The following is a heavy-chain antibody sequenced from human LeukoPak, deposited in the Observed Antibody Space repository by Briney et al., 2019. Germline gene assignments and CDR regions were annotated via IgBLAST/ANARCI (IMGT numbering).Heavy chain of an antibody. CDR3: ARDPDSGDAYNWFDP. J-gene: IGHJ5*02. V-gene: IGHV3-7*01. CDR1: GFSFSDYW. Sequence: PGGSLRLSCVASGFSFSDYWVSWARQTPGKGLEWLANINQYGTEKYYADSMKGRFTISRDNAKNSLYLQMNSLRVEDSGVYYCARDPDSGDAYNWFDPWGQGTQVTVSS. CDR2: INQYGTEK. D-gene: IGHD4-17*01.